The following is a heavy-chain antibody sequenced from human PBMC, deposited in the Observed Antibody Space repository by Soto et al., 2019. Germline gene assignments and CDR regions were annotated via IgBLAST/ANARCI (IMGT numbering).Heavy chain of an antibody. D-gene: IGHD1-26*01. CDR1: GASIISENW. Sequence: QVQLQESGPGLVKPSGTLSLTCAVSGASIISENWWTWVRQSPGKGLEWIGEIHHTGSTTYNPSLDRRVTMAVAKSKNHFSLILRSVTAADTALYYCAKSWELRRFFASWGQGTLVTVSS. V-gene: IGHV4-4*02. CDR2: IHHTGST. CDR3: AKSWELRRFFAS. J-gene: IGHJ4*02.